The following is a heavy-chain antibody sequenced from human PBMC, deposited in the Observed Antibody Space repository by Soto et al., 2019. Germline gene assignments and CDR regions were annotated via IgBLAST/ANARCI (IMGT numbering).Heavy chain of an antibody. Sequence: SETLSLTCAVSGGSISSGGYSWSWIRQPPGKGLEWIGYIYHSGSTYYNPSLKSRVTISVDRSKNQFSLKLSSVAAADTAVYYCARLLWFGELSPSEYNWFDPWGQGTLVTVSS. V-gene: IGHV4-30-2*01. J-gene: IGHJ5*02. CDR3: ARLLWFGELSPSEYNWFDP. CDR1: GGSISSGGYS. CDR2: IYHSGST. D-gene: IGHD3-10*01.